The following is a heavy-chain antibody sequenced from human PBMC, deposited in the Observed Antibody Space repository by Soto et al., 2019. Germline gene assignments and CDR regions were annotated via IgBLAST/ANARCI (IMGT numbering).Heavy chain of an antibody. CDR3: ASGNRAFDI. V-gene: IGHV3-72*01. Sequence: EVLLVESGGGLVQPGGSLRLSCAASGFTFSDYYMDWVRQAPGKGLEWVGRSRNKANSYTTEYAASVAGRFTISRDDSTSSLYLQMNSLKADDTAVYYCASGNRAFDIWGQGTLVTVSS. J-gene: IGHJ3*02. CDR1: GFTFSDYY. CDR2: SRNKANSYTT.